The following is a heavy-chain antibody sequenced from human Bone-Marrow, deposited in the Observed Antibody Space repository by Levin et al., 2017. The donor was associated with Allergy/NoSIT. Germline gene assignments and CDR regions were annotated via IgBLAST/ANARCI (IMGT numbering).Heavy chain of an antibody. V-gene: IGHV3-30*04. Sequence: LSLPCAASGFTFTSYSLHWVRQAPGKGLEWVAVISFDGNNRYYRDSVKGRFTISRDNSKNTVYLQMKSLREDDTALYYCARDPQDYDYIWVAYYYGLDAWGQGTTVSVSS. D-gene: IGHD3-16*01. J-gene: IGHJ6*02. CDR3: ARDPQDYDYIWVAYYYGLDA. CDR1: GFTFTSYS. CDR2: ISFDGNNR.